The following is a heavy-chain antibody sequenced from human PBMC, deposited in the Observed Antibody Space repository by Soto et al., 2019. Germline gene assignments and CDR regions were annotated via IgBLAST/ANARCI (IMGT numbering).Heavy chain of an antibody. D-gene: IGHD3-3*01. CDR2: LYCTGTT. CDR1: GGSIGSSSYD. Sequence: PSETLSLTCSVSGGSIGSSSYDFGWLRQRPGKGLEWIGSLYCTGTTYYNSSLKSRVSISADKSQNQFSLRLSLVTAADTAAYFCGDYYRTIYFYAWFDDWGQGTLVTVSS. CDR3: GDYYRTIYFYAWFDD. V-gene: IGHV4-39*01. J-gene: IGHJ5*02.